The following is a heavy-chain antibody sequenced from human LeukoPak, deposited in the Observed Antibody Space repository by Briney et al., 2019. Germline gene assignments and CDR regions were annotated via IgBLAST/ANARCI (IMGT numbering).Heavy chain of an antibody. Sequence: GGSLRLSCTASAFSFSDYWMTWVRQVPGKGLEWVANIKQDGSETYYVDSVRGRFTISRDNARKSLYLQMNSLRVEDTAVYFCARDCFAENNYWGQGSLVTVSS. CDR2: IKQDGSET. V-gene: IGHV3-7*01. CDR1: AFSFSDYW. D-gene: IGHD2-21*01. CDR3: ARDCFAENNY. J-gene: IGHJ4*02.